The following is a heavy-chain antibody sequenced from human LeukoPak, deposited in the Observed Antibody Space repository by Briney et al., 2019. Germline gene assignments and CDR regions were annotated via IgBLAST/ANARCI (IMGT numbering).Heavy chain of an antibody. CDR2: ISGDSRYI. CDR1: GFTFSSYS. V-gene: IGHV3-21*01. D-gene: IGHD1-1*01. CDR3: ARDWGYNDDYLGAFDI. J-gene: IGHJ3*02. Sequence: GGSLRLSCAASGFTFSSYSMNWVRQAPGRGLEWVSAISGDSRYIYYADSVRGRFTISRDISKNTLYLQMNSLRAEDTAVYYCARDWGYNDDYLGAFDIWGQGTMVTVSS.